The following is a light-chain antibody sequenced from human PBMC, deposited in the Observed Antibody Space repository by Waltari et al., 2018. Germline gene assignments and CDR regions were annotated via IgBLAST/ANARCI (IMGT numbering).Light chain of an antibody. J-gene: IGKJ4*01. Sequence: DIQLTQSPSTLSASVGDRVTITCRASQNINLWLAWYQRKPGKAPELLMYRASTLEGGVPARFSGSGSGTEFTLSISSLQPDDFATYYCQQYNHFPLTFGGGTKVEIK. CDR2: RAS. V-gene: IGKV1-5*03. CDR1: QNINLW. CDR3: QQYNHFPLT.